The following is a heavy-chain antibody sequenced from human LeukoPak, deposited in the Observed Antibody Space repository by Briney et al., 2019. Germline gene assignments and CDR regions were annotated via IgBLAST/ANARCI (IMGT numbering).Heavy chain of an antibody. D-gene: IGHD3-10*01. CDR1: GFTFSNYG. J-gene: IGHJ4*02. V-gene: IGHV3-33*01. CDR3: ARYYGSGSVGGFDY. Sequence: SGGSLRLSCAASGFTFSNYGMHWVRQAPGKGLEWVAVIWYEGSNEYYTDSVKGRFTISRDNSKNTLSLQMNSLSAEDTAVYYCARYYGSGSVGGFDYWGQGTLVTVSS. CDR2: IWYEGSNE.